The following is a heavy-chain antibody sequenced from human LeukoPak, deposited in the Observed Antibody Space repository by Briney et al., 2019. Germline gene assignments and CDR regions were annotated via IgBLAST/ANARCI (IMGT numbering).Heavy chain of an antibody. CDR3: AKHLSSSSRYYYDS. CDR1: RFTFSTYA. Sequence: PGGSLRLSCAASRFTFSTYAMSWVRQAPGKGLEWVSTIIGSGDSTHYADSVKGRFTISRDNSKNTLYLQVNSLRAEDTAFYYCAKHLSSSSRYYYDSWGQGTLVTVSS. J-gene: IGHJ4*02. D-gene: IGHD6-13*01. V-gene: IGHV3-23*01. CDR2: IIGSGDST.